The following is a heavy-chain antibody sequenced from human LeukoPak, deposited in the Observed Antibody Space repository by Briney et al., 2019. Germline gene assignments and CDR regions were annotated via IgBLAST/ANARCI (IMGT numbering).Heavy chain of an antibody. D-gene: IGHD2-2*01. J-gene: IGHJ3*02. Sequence: GGSLRLSCAASGFTFSSYWMHWVRQAPGKGLVWVSRINSDGSSTSYADSVKGRFTITRDNAKNTLYLQMNSLRAEDTAVYYCARALRDQAFDIWGQGTMVTVSS. V-gene: IGHV3-74*01. CDR2: INSDGSST. CDR3: ARALRDQAFDI. CDR1: GFTFSSYW.